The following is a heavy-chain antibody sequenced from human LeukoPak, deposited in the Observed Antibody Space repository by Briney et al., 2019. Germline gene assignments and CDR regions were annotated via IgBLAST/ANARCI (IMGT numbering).Heavy chain of an antibody. CDR2: ISSSGSTI. D-gene: IGHD5-12*01. Sequence: GGSLRLSCAASGFTFSSYSMNWVRQAPGKGLEWVSSISSSGSTIYYADSVKGRFTISRDNSKNTLYLQMNSLRAEDTAVYYCAKDFAGYSGYGSAFDIWGQGTMVTVSS. CDR1: GFTFSSYS. J-gene: IGHJ3*02. V-gene: IGHV3-48*01. CDR3: AKDFAGYSGYGSAFDI.